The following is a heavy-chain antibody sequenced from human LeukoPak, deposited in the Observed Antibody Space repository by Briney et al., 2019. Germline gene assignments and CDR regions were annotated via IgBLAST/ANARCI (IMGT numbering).Heavy chain of an antibody. J-gene: IGHJ4*02. Sequence: PSETLSLTCTVSGGPISSSSYYWGWIRQPPGKGLEWIGSIYYSGTTYYNPSLKSRVTISVDTSKNQFSLKLSSVTAADTAVYYCAGGRSSVLGYWGQGTLVAVSS. D-gene: IGHD6-19*01. CDR2: IYYSGTT. V-gene: IGHV4-39*01. CDR1: GGPISSSSYY. CDR3: AGGRSSVLGY.